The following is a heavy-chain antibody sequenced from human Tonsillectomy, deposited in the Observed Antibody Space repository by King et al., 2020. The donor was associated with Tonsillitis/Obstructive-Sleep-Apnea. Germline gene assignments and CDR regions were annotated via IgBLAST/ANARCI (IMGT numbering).Heavy chain of an antibody. Sequence: QLQESGPGLVKPSETLSLTCTVSGGSVRSDSYYWSWIRQPPGKGLEWIGYIYYSGSTSYHPSLKSRVTLSVDTSKNHFSLKLSSVTAADTAVYYCARMDAYNWFDPWGRGTLVTVSS. CDR2: IYYSGST. V-gene: IGHV4-61*01. D-gene: IGHD1-14*01. CDR3: ARMDAYNWFDP. J-gene: IGHJ5*02. CDR1: GGSVRSDSYY.